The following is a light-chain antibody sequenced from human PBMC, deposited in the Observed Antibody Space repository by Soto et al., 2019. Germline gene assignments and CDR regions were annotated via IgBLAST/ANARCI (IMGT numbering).Light chain of an antibody. CDR2: DAS. J-gene: IGKJ1*01. V-gene: IGKV1-5*01. Sequence: DIQMTQSPSSLSASVRDRVIFTCRASESISKWLAWYQQKPGKAPELLISDASSLESGVPSRFSGSGSGTEFTLTISSLQPDDFATYYCQQYNSYSFGQGTKVDIK. CDR3: QQYNSYS. CDR1: ESISKW.